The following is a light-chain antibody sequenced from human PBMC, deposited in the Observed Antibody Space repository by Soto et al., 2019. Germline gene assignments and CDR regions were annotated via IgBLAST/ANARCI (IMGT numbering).Light chain of an antibody. Sequence: DIQMNQSPSSLSASVGYRVTITCQASQNIKHYLNWYQQKPVSAPKIPIYDASNLEAGVPSRFRGSGSGTDFTLTISRMTPEYIATYYCQHYENLPTFGQGTRLEIK. V-gene: IGKV1-33*01. CDR1: QNIKHY. J-gene: IGKJ5*01. CDR3: QHYENLPT. CDR2: DAS.